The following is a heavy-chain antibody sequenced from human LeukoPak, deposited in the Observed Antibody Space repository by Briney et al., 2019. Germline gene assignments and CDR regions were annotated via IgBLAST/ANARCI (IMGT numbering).Heavy chain of an antibody. D-gene: IGHD5-18*01. CDR2: IYHSGST. J-gene: IGHJ4*02. CDR3: ARGHSYGSRYFDY. Sequence: PSQTLSLTCTVSGGSISSGGYYWSWIRQPPGKGLEWIGYIYHSGSTYYNPSLKSRVTISVDRSKNQFSLKLSSVTAADTAVYYCARGHSYGSRYFDYWGQGTLVTVSS. CDR1: GGSISSGGYY. V-gene: IGHV4-30-2*01.